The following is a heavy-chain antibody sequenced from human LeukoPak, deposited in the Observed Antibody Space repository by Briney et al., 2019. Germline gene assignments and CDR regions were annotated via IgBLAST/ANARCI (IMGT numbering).Heavy chain of an antibody. J-gene: IGHJ4*02. CDR2: IWYDGSNK. CDR1: GFTFSSYG. CDR3: ARDSGPNYYGSGSYLDY. V-gene: IGHV3-33*01. Sequence: GGSLRLSCAASGFTFSSYGMHWVRQAPGKGLEWVAVIWYDGSNKYYADSVKGRFTISRDNSKNTLYLQMNSLRAEDTAVYYCARDSGPNYYGSGSYLDYWGQGTLVTVSS. D-gene: IGHD3-10*01.